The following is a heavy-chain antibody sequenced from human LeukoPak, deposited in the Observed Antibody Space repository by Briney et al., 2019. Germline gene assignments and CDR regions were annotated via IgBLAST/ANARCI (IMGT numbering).Heavy chain of an antibody. Sequence: ASVKVSCKASGYTFTSYGISWVRQAPGQGLEWMGWISAYNGNTNYAQKLQGRVTMTTDTSTSTAYMELRSLRSDDTAVYYCAREAGYDILTGYYSYYFDYWGQGTLVTVSS. V-gene: IGHV1-18*01. D-gene: IGHD3-9*01. J-gene: IGHJ4*02. CDR3: AREAGYDILTGYYSYYFDY. CDR2: ISAYNGNT. CDR1: GYTFTSYG.